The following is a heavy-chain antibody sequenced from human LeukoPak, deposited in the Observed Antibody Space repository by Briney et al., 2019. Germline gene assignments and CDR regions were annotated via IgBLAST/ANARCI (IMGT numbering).Heavy chain of an antibody. D-gene: IGHD2-8*01. V-gene: IGHV3-23*01. CDR1: EFTFSSYA. CDR3: AKGVYAILYWYFDL. CDR2: ISGSGGST. Sequence: GGSLRLSCAASEFTFSSYAMSWVRQAPGKGLEWVSAISGSGGSTYYADSVKGRFTISRDNSKNTLYLQMNSLRAEDTAVYYCAKGVYAILYWYFDLWGRGTLVTVSS. J-gene: IGHJ2*01.